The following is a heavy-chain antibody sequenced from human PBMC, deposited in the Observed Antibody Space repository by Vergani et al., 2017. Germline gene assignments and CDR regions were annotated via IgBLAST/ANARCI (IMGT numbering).Heavy chain of an antibody. CDR3: ARDKGYCSSTSCLYYYYYGMDV. V-gene: IGHV1-46*01. CDR2: INPSGGST. J-gene: IGHJ6*02. Sequence: QVQLVQSGAEVKKPGASVKVSCKASGYTFTSYYMHWVRQAPGQGLEWMGIINPSGGSTSYAQKLQGRVTMTTDTSTSTAYMELRSLRSDDTAVYYCARDKGYCSSTSCLYYYYYGMDVWGQGTTVTVSS. CDR1: GYTFTSYY. D-gene: IGHD2-2*01.